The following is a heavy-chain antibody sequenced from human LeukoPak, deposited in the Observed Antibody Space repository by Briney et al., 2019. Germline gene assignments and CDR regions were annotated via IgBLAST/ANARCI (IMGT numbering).Heavy chain of an antibody. D-gene: IGHD3-22*01. Sequence: KSSETLSLTCTVSGGSISSGGYYRSWIRQHPGKGLEWIGYIYYSGSTYYNPSLKSRVTISVDTSKNQFSLKLSSVTAADTAVYYCAREAMYYYDSSGYSWGQGTLVTVSS. J-gene: IGHJ5*02. CDR3: AREAMYYYDSSGYS. V-gene: IGHV4-31*03. CDR1: GGSISSGGYY. CDR2: IYYSGST.